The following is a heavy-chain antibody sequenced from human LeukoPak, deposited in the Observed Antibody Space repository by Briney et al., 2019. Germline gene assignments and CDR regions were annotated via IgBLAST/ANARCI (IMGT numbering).Heavy chain of an antibody. CDR1: GFTFSGSA. CDR2: ISWNSGYI. D-gene: IGHD3-10*01. Sequence: PGGSLRLSCAASGFTFSGSALHWVRQAPGKGLEWVSGISWNSGYIGYEDSVKGRFTISRDNAKNSLYLQMNSLRAEDTALYYCAKGSYGSGSYVDYWGQGTLVSVSS. CDR3: AKGSYGSGSYVDY. J-gene: IGHJ4*02. V-gene: IGHV3-9*01.